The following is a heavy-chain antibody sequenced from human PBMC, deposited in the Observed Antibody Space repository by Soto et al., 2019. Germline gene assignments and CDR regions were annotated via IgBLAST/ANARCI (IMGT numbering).Heavy chain of an antibody. CDR1: GGTFSSYT. CDR3: ARSVDSGDDCWDY. V-gene: IGHV1-69*02. Sequence: QVQLVQSGAEVKKPGSSVKVSCKASGGTFSSYTISWVRQAPGQGLEWMGRIIPILGIANYAQKFQGRVTITADKATSTAYLELSSLRSEDTAVYYCARSVDSGDDCWDYWGQGTLVTVSS. J-gene: IGHJ4*02. D-gene: IGHD5-12*01. CDR2: IIPILGIA.